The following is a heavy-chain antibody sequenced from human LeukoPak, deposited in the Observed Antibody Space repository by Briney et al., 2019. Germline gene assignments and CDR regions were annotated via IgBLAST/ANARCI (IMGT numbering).Heavy chain of an antibody. CDR3: AGEPRDTYYFDD. D-gene: IGHD5-18*01. V-gene: IGHV1-46*01. Sequence: ASVKVSCTASGDTFTSSFVHWVRQAPGQGLEWMGIINPGRGNTGYAQKFKGRVTMTRDTSTSTVYMELSSLRSEDTAVYYCAGEPRDTYYFDDWGQGTLVTVSS. CDR2: INPGRGNT. CDR1: GDTFTSSF. J-gene: IGHJ4*02.